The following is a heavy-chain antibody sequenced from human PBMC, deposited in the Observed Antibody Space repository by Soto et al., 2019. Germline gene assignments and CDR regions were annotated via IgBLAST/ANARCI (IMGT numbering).Heavy chain of an antibody. V-gene: IGHV1-8*01. D-gene: IGHD1-26*01. CDR2: MNPNSGNT. J-gene: IGHJ4*02. Sequence: VQLVQSGAEVKKPGASVKVSCKASGYTFTSYAINLVRQDTGQGLEWMGWMNPNSGNTCYAQKFQGRVTMTRNTALSTGYMELSSLRSEDTAVYSCARIVGLDYWGQGTLVTVSS. CDR3: ARIVGLDY. CDR1: GYTFTSYA.